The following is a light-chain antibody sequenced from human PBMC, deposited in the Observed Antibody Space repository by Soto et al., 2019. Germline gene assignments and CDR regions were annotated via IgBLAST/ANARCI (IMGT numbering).Light chain of an antibody. CDR2: EVN. CDR1: TSDVGGYDV. Sequence: LTQPASVSGSPGQSITISCSGTTSDVGGYDVVSWYQQHPGKAPKLMIFEVNQRPSGVSDRFSGSKSGNTASLTISGLQAGDEADYYCCSFAGSSTFWVLGGGTKVTVL. J-gene: IGLJ3*02. V-gene: IGLV2-23*02. CDR3: CSFAGSSTFWV.